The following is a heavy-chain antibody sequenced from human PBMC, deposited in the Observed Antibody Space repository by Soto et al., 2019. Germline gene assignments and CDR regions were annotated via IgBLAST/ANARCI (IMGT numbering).Heavy chain of an antibody. J-gene: IGHJ6*02. CDR1: GLTFNTNY. CDR2: INIANYI. CDR3: AKVDLEGDPDYYYYGMDV. D-gene: IGHD3-10*01. V-gene: IGHV3-21*04. Sequence: PGGSLILSCEASGLTFNTNYMNWVRQAPGKGLEWVASINIANYIYYADSVKGRFTISRDNSKNTLFLQMSSLRADDTAVYFCAKVDLEGDPDYYYYGMDVWGQGTTVTVSS.